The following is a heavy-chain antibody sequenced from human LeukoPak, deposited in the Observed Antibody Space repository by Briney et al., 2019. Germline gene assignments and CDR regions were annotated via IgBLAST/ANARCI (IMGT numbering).Heavy chain of an antibody. Sequence: GASVKVSCKASGYTFTSYDVSWGRQASGQGLEWVGWMNPNSGNTGYAQNFQGRVTMTRDTSISTAYMELTSLRSADPAIYYCARGITSAYWGQGILITVSS. V-gene: IGHV1-8*01. CDR2: MNPNSGNT. J-gene: IGHJ4*02. CDR3: ARGITSAY. CDR1: GYTFTSYD.